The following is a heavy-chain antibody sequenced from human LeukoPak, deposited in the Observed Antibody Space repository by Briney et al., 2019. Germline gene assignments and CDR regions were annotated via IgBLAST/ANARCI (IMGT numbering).Heavy chain of an antibody. V-gene: IGHV4-39*07. D-gene: IGHD3-22*01. CDR2: IYSGST. Sequence: SETLSLTCTVSGGSISSSSYYWGWIRQPPGKGLEWIGSIYSGSTYYNPSLKSRVTISVDTSKNQFSLKLSSVTAADTAVYYCARAGDYDSSGYYYEWFDPWGQGTLVTVSS. CDR1: GGSISSSSYY. CDR3: ARAGDYDSSGYYYEWFDP. J-gene: IGHJ5*02.